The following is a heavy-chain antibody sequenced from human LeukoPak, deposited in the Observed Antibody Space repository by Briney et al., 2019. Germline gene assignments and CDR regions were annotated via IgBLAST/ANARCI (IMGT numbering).Heavy chain of an antibody. CDR2: INPSGGST. D-gene: IGHD1/OR15-1a*01. CDR1: GYTFINYY. Sequence: ASVKVSCKASGYTFINYYVHWVRQAPGQGLEWMGIINPSGGSTSYAQKFQGRVTMTRDTSTSTVYMELSSLRSEDTAVYYCARGPPVREQQLDYWGQGTLVTVSS. CDR3: ARGPPVREQQLDY. V-gene: IGHV1-46*01. J-gene: IGHJ4*02.